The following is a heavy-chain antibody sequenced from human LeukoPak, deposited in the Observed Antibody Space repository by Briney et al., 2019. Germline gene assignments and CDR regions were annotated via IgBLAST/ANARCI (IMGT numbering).Heavy chain of an antibody. Sequence: PSETLPLTCTVSGGSISSYYWSWIRQPPGKGLEWIGYIYYSGSTNYNPSLKSRVTISVDTSKNQFSLKLSSVTAADTAVYYCARFTPMVRGVNSYYFDYWGQGTLVTVSS. CDR1: GGSISSYY. D-gene: IGHD3-10*01. V-gene: IGHV4-59*08. CDR3: ARFTPMVRGVNSYYFDY. J-gene: IGHJ4*02. CDR2: IYYSGST.